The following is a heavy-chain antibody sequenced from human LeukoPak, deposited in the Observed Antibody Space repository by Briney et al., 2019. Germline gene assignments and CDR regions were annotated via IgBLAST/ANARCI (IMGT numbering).Heavy chain of an antibody. CDR1: GGSFSGYY. J-gene: IGHJ5*02. CDR2: INHSGST. Sequence: PSETLSLTCAVYGGSFSGYYWSWIRQPPGKGLEWIGEINHSGSTNYNPSLKSRVTISVDTSKNQFSLKLSSVTAADTAVYYCARGTSGSYSYNWFDPWGQGTLVTVSS. D-gene: IGHD1-26*01. CDR3: ARGTSGSYSYNWFDP. V-gene: IGHV4-34*01.